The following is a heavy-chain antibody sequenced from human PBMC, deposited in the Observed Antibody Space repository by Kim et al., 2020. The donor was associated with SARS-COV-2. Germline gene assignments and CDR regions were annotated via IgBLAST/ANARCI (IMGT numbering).Heavy chain of an antibody. Sequence: SETLSLTCAVSGGSISSGGYSWSWIRQPPGKGLEWIGYIYHSGSTYYNPSLKSRVTISVDRSKNQFSLKLSSVTAADTAVYYCARAAYYYDSSGYSDAF. CDR1: GGSISSGGYS. V-gene: IGHV4-30-2*01. D-gene: IGHD3-22*01. J-gene: IGHJ3*01. CDR3: ARAAYYYDSSGYSDAF. CDR2: IYHSGST.